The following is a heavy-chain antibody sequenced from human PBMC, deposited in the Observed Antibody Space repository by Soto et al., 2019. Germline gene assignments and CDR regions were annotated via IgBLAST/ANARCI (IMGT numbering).Heavy chain of an antibody. CDR2: IYYSGST. D-gene: IGHD3-3*01. J-gene: IGHJ5*02. Sequence: SETLSLTCTVSGDSISRYYWGWIRQPPGKGLEWIGYIYYSGSTNYNPSLKSRVTISVDTSKNQFSLKLSSVTAADTAVYYCARVLFGRGNWFDPWGQGTLVTVSS. CDR1: GDSISRYY. CDR3: ARVLFGRGNWFDP. V-gene: IGHV4-59*01.